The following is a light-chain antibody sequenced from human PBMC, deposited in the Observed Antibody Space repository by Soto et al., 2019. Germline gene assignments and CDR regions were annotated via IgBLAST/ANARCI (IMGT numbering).Light chain of an antibody. CDR3: QAYDYSLTASV. J-gene: IGLJ3*02. CDR1: SSDVGGYYY. V-gene: IGLV2-14*01. Sequence: QSVLTQPASVSGSPGQSITISCTGTSSDVGGYYYVSWYQQHPGKAPKLVIFGNRNRPSGVPERFSGSKSGTSASLAITGLQAEDEADYYCQAYDYSLTASVFGGGTKLTVL. CDR2: GNR.